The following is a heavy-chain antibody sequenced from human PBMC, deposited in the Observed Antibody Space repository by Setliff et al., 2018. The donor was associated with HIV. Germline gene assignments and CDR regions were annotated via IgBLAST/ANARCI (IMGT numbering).Heavy chain of an antibody. D-gene: IGHD2-21*01. J-gene: IGHJ4*03. Sequence: ASVKVSCKASGYTFTNYAMHWVRQAPGQRLEWMGWINAGNGNTKYSQKIQGRVTITRDTSASTAYMELSSLRSEDTAVYYCARGQFRLRPDSLDLWGQGTLVTVSS. CDR3: ARGQFRLRPDSLDL. CDR2: INAGNGNT. CDR1: GYTFTNYA. V-gene: IGHV1-3*01.